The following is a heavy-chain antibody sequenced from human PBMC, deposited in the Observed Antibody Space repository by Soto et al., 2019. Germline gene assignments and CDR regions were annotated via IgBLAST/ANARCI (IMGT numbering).Heavy chain of an antibody. CDR1: GYTFTSYG. Sequence: QVQLVQSGAEVKKPGASVKVSCKASGYTFTSYGISWVRQAPGQGLEWMGRISGYNGNSNYAQNLQGRVTITTDTSTSTAYMELRSLRSDDTAVYYCAREDIQDIGVVVVAPEGLGYWGQGTLVTVSS. D-gene: IGHD2-15*01. CDR2: ISGYNGNS. J-gene: IGHJ4*02. CDR3: AREDIQDIGVVVVAPEGLGY. V-gene: IGHV1-18*01.